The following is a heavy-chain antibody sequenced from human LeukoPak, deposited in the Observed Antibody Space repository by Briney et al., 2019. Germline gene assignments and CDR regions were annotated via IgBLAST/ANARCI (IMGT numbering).Heavy chain of an antibody. CDR3: AKDLNYDFWSGLGN. V-gene: IGHV3-30*18. CDR2: ISYDGTNK. D-gene: IGHD3-3*01. J-gene: IGHJ4*02. Sequence: PGGSLRLSCAVSGFTFSSYGMHWVRQAPGKGLEWMAVISYDGTNKYYADSVKGRFTISRDNSKNTLYLQMNSLRAEDTAVYYCAKDLNYDFWSGLGNWGQGTLATVS. CDR1: GFTFSSYG.